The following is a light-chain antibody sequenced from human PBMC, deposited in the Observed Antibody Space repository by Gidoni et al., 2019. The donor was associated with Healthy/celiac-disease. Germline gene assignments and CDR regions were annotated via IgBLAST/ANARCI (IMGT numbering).Light chain of an antibody. CDR2: EVS. CDR3: SSYTSSSTL. CDR1: SSDVGGYTY. J-gene: IGLJ2*01. V-gene: IGLV2-14*01. Sequence: QSALTQPASVSGSPGQSITISCTGTSSDVGGYTYVSWYQQHPGKAAKLMIYEVSNRPSGVSNRFSGAKSGNTASLTISGLQAEDEADYYCSSYTSSSTLFGGGTKLTVL.